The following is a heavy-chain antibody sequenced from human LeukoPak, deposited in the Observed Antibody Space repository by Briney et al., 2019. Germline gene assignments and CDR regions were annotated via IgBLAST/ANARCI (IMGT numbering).Heavy chain of an antibody. CDR1: GGSISSYY. Sequence: PSETLSLTCTVSGGSISSYYWSWIRQPPGKGLEWIGYIYYSGSTNYNPSLKSRVTISVDTSKNQFSLKLSSVTAADTAVYYCARDSRRYALEIWGQGTLVTVSS. CDR3: ARDSRRYALEI. CDR2: IYYSGST. V-gene: IGHV4-59*01. J-gene: IGHJ4*02. D-gene: IGHD2-2*01.